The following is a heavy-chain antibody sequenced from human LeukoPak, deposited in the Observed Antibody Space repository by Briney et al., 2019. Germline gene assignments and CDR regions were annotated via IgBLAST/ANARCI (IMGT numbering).Heavy chain of an antibody. CDR3: ARDRSGPGDY. D-gene: IGHD3-10*01. Sequence: GGSLRLSCAASGFTFSTYWMSWVRQAPGRGLEWVANIKQDGSDKNYVDSVKGRFTISRDNAKNSLYLQMNSLRAEDTAVYYCARDRSGPGDYWGQGTLVTVSS. J-gene: IGHJ4*02. CDR2: IKQDGSDK. CDR1: GFTFSTYW. V-gene: IGHV3-7*03.